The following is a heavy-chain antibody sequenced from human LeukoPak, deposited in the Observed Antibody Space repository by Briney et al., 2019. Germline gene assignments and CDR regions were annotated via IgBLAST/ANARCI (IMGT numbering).Heavy chain of an antibody. D-gene: IGHD5-18*01. J-gene: IGHJ4*02. V-gene: IGHV3-48*03. CDR1: GFIFSSYE. Sequence: EGSLRLSCAAFGFIFSSYEMNWVRQAPGKGLEWVSYISNSGRTTYYAGSVKGRFTISRDNAKNSLYLQMNSLRDEDTAVYYCAREEKRGYSYGFDYWGQGTLVTVSS. CDR2: ISNSGRTT. CDR3: AREEKRGYSYGFDY.